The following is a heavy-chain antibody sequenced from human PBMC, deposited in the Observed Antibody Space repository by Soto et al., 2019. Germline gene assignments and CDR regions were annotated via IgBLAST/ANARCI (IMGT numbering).Heavy chain of an antibody. CDR2: IKSDGTVT. D-gene: IGHD3-3*01. Sequence: GGSLRLSCVVSGITFSTYRMHWVRQAPGKGLVWVSHIKSDGTVTHYADSVRGRFIISRDNAKNTLFLQMNSLRAEDTAVYYCARENYDFWSGYYLDYWGQGTLVTVPS. V-gene: IGHV3-74*01. CDR1: GITFSTYR. J-gene: IGHJ4*02. CDR3: ARENYDFWSGYYLDY.